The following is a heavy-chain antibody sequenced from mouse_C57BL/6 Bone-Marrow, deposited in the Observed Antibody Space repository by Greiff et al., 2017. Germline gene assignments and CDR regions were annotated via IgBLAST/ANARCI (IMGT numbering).Heavy chain of an antibody. CDR1: GFNIKDDY. CDR3: TTDGYLYAMDY. Sequence: VQLQQPGAELVRPGASVKLACTAAGFNIKDDYMHWVKQRPEQGLEWIGWIDPENGDTEYASKFQGKATITADTSSNTAYLQLSSLTSEDTAVYYCTTDGYLYAMDYWGQGTSVTVSS. CDR2: IDPENGDT. V-gene: IGHV14-4*01. D-gene: IGHD2-2*01. J-gene: IGHJ4*01.